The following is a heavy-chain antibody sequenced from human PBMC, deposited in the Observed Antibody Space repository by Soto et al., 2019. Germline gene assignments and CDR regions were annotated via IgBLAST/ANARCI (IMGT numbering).Heavy chain of an antibody. CDR1: GGSISSGGYY. J-gene: IGHJ4*02. D-gene: IGHD6-13*01. CDR3: ARDHQRVYSSSWFDY. V-gene: IGHV4-31*03. CDR2: IYYSGST. Sequence: SETLSLTCTVSGGSISSGGYYXSWIRXHPGKGLEWIGYIYYSGSTYYNPSLKSRVTISVDTSKNQFSLKLSSVTAADTAVYYCARDHQRVYSSSWFDYWGQGTLVTVSS.